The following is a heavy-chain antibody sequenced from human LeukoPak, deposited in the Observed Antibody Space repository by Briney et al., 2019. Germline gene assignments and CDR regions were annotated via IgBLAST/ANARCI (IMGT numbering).Heavy chain of an antibody. CDR2: IKEDGSET. CDR1: GFTFSNYW. CDR3: ARIPRTSRAY. J-gene: IGHJ4*02. Sequence: GGSLRLSCAASGFTFSNYWMTWVRQAPGKGLEWVANIKEDGSETYYVDSVKGRFTISRDNAKNSLYLQMNSLRAEDTAVYYCARIPRTSRAYWGQGTVVTVSS. V-gene: IGHV3-7*01. D-gene: IGHD2-2*01.